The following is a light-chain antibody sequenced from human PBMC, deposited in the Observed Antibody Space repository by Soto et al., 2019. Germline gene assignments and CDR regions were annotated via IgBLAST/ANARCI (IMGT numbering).Light chain of an antibody. CDR3: QQYGSSPYT. Sequence: PGKRATISCRASQRLSTTGLVWYQQKSGQPPRLVIHGTFSTATGIPARFSGSGSGTDFTLTISRLEPEDSAVYYCQQYGSSPYTLGRGTRLE. CDR2: GTF. J-gene: IGKJ5*01. CDR1: QRLSTTG. V-gene: IGKV3-20*01.